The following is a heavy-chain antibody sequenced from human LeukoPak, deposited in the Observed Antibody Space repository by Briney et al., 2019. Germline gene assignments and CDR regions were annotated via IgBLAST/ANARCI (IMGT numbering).Heavy chain of an antibody. J-gene: IGHJ6*02. Sequence: SETLSLTCTVSGGSISSSSYYWGWIRQPPGKGLEWIGSIYYSGSTYYNPSLKSRVTISVDTSKNQFSLKLSSVTAADTAVYYCARGAMVAATRSFYYGMDIWGQGTTVTVSS. CDR3: ARGAMVAATRSFYYGMDI. CDR2: IYYSGST. V-gene: IGHV4-39*01. D-gene: IGHD2-15*01. CDR1: GGSISSSSYY.